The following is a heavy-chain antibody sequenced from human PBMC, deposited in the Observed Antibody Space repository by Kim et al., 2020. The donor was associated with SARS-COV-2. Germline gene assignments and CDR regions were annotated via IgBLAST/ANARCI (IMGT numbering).Heavy chain of an antibody. CDR3: ARDRWASDYYGSGIQNWFDP. Sequence: SETLSLTCTVSGGSISSSSYYWGWIRQPPGKGLEWIGSIYYSGSTYYNPSLKSRVTISVDTSKNPFSLKLSSVTAADTAVYYCARDRWASDYYGSGIQNWFDPWGQGTLVTVSS. V-gene: IGHV4-39*07. D-gene: IGHD3-10*01. J-gene: IGHJ5*02. CDR1: GGSISSSSYY. CDR2: IYYSGST.